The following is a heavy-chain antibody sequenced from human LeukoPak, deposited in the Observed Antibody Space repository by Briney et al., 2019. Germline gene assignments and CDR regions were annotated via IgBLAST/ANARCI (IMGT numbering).Heavy chain of an antibody. J-gene: IGHJ6*02. D-gene: IGHD1-26*01. V-gene: IGHV3-48*04. CDR3: ARDRWELLLSYYYYGMDV. CDR1: GFTFSDYS. Sequence: PGGSLRLSCVASGFTFSDYSMNWVRQAPGKGLEWVSYISRGHTTMYYGDSVKGRFTISRDNAKNSLYLQMNSLRAEDTAVYYCARDRWELLLSYYYYGMDVWGQGTTVTVSS. CDR2: ISRGHTTM.